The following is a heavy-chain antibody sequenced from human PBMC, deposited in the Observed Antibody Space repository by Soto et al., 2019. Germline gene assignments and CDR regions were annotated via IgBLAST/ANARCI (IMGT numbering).Heavy chain of an antibody. J-gene: IGHJ4*02. V-gene: IGHV6-1*01. Sequence: SQTLSLTCAISGDNVSSNSAAWNWIRQSPSRGLEWLGRTYYRSKWYKDYDLSVKSRITINVDTSKNQISLQLTSVTPEDTAVYYCARGAVAEYSRVFDSWGQGTLVTVSS. D-gene: IGHD6-19*01. CDR3: ARGAVAEYSRVFDS. CDR2: TYYRSKWYK. CDR1: GDNVSSNSAA.